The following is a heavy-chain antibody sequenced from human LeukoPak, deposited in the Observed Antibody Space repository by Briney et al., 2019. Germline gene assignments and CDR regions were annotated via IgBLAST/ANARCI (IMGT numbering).Heavy chain of an antibody. V-gene: IGHV4-34*01. CDR2: INHSGRT. CDR1: GEPFRGYY. J-gene: IGHJ4*02. CDR3: ARGGCSGGSCYSV. D-gene: IGHD2-15*01. Sequence: SETLSLTCAVYGEPFRGYYWSWIRQPPGKGLEWIGEINHSGRTNYNPPLKSRVTISVDTSKNQFSLKLSSVPAADTAVYYCARGGCSGGSCYSVWGQGTLVTVSS.